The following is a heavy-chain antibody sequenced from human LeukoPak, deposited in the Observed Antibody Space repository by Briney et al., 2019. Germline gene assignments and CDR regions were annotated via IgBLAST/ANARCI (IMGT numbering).Heavy chain of an antibody. V-gene: IGHV3-23*01. Sequence: GESLRLSCAASGFTFSSYAMSWVRQAPGKGLEWVSAISGSGGSTYYADSVKGRFTISRDNSKNTLYLQMNSLRAEDTAVYYCAKNYYGSGSYHYYYGMDVWGQGTTVTVSS. CDR1: GFTFSSYA. CDR2: ISGSGGST. D-gene: IGHD3-10*01. J-gene: IGHJ6*02. CDR3: AKNYYGSGSYHYYYGMDV.